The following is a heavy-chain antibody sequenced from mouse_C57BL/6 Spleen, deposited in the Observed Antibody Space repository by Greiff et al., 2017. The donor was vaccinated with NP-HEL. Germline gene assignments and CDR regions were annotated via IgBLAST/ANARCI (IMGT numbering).Heavy chain of an antibody. CDR3: ARGGTTVVAPYFDV. CDR1: GYTFTDYN. D-gene: IGHD1-1*01. Sequence: VQLKQSGPELVKPGASVKIPCKASGYTFTDYNMDWVKQSHGKSLEWIGDINPNNGGTIYNQKFKGKATLTVDKSSSTAYMELRSLTSEDTAVYYCARGGTTVVAPYFDVWGTGTTVTVSS. V-gene: IGHV1-18*01. J-gene: IGHJ1*03. CDR2: INPNNGGT.